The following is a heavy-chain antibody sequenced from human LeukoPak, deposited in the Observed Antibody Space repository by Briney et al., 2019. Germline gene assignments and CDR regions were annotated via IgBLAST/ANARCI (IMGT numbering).Heavy chain of an antibody. CDR2: IYYSGST. D-gene: IGHD3-10*01. CDR1: GGSVSSGSYY. V-gene: IGHV4-61*01. J-gene: IGHJ4*02. CDR3: ARAQILTYYYGSGSYYPLVYFDY. Sequence: PSETLSLTCTVSGGSVSSGSYYWSWIRQPPGKGLEWIGYIYYSGSTNYNPSLKSRVTISVDTSKNQFSLKLSSVTAADTAVYYCARAQILTYYYGSGSYYPLVYFDYWGQGTLVTVSS.